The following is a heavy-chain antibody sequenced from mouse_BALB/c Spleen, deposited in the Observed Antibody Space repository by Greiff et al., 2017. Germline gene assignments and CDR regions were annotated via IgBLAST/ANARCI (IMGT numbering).Heavy chain of an antibody. V-gene: IGHV1-54*01. CDR1: GYAFTNYL. CDR2: INPGSGGT. J-gene: IGHJ3*01. Sequence: VKLMESGAELVRPGTSVKVSCKASGYAFTNYLIEWVKQRPGQGLEWIGVINPGSGGTNYNEKFKGKATLTADKSSSTAYMQLSSLTSDDSAVYFCANYYGSSYGFAYWGQGTLVTVSA. D-gene: IGHD1-1*01. CDR3: ANYYGSSYGFAY.